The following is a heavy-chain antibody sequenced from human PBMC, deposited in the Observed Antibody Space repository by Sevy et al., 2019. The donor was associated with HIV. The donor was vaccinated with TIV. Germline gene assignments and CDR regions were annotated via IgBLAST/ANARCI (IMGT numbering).Heavy chain of an antibody. CDR2: IKSNSDGATN. V-gene: IGHV3-15*01. D-gene: IGHD3-16*01. J-gene: IGHJ4*02. CDR1: GFTFNNVW. CDR3: TIGPVHVL. Sequence: GGSLRLSCAASGFTFNNVWMSWVRQGPGKGLEWLGRIKSNSDGATNGYAAPVKGIFTISSDDSKNTLYLQMNGLRTEETGVYYCTIGPVHVLWGQGTQVTVSS.